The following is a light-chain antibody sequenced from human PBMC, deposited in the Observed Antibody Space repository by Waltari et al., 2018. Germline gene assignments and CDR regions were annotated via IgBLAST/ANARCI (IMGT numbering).Light chain of an antibody. CDR1: QSVSSSD. Sequence: EIVLTQSPGTLSLSTGERATLSCRASQSVSSSDLAWYQQKPGQAPRLLIYGTSSRATGIPDRFRGSGSATDFTLTINSLEPEDSAVYFCPHYGISPGLFGQGTKLEI. CDR2: GTS. J-gene: IGKJ2*01. CDR3: PHYGISPGL. V-gene: IGKV3-20*01.